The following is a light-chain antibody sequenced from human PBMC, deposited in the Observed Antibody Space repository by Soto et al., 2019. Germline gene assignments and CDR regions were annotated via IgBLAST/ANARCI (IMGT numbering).Light chain of an antibody. CDR2: GAS. Sequence: DIQMTQSPSSLSASIVDRVTITCRPSQSISTYVHWYQQKPGEAPKLLISGASILQSGIPSRFSGNGSGTEFTLSITSLHREDCAIYFCQQSYSTLYTFGQGTKLEIK. CDR3: QQSYSTLYT. CDR1: QSISTY. J-gene: IGKJ2*01. V-gene: IGKV1-39*01.